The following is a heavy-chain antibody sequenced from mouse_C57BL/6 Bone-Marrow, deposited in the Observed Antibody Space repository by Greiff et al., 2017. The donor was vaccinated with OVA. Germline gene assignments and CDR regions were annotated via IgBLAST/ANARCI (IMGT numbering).Heavy chain of an antibody. CDR3: ARHRDPELVYYAMDY. Sequence: EVQLQESGGGLVQPGGSLKLSCAASGFTFSDYYMYWVRQTPEKRLEWVAYISNGGGSTYYPDTVKGRFTISRDNAKNTLYLQMSRLKSEDTAMYYCARHRDPELVYYAMDYWGQGTSVTVSS. D-gene: IGHD4-1*01. CDR1: GFTFSDYY. V-gene: IGHV5-12*01. CDR2: ISNGGGST. J-gene: IGHJ4*01.